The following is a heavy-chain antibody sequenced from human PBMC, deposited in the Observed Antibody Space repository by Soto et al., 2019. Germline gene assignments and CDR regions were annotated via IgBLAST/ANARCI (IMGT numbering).Heavy chain of an antibody. CDR3: ARQYPPARYYFTPSSYYGMDV. D-gene: IGHD3-22*01. Sequence: PGESLKISCKGSGYSFTSYWISWVRQMPGKGLEWMGRIDPSDSYTNYSPSFQGHVTISADKSISTAYLQWSSLKASDTAMYYCARQYPPARYYFTPSSYYGMDVWGQGTTVTVSS. V-gene: IGHV5-10-1*01. J-gene: IGHJ6*02. CDR1: GYSFTSYW. CDR2: IDPSDSYT.